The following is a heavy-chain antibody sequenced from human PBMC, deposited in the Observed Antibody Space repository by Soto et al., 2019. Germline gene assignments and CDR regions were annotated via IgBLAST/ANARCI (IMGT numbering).Heavy chain of an antibody. CDR2: INHSGST. J-gene: IGHJ5*02. CDR3: ARGRDSSGYYNWFDP. CDR1: GGSFSGYY. V-gene: IGHV4-34*01. D-gene: IGHD3-22*01. Sequence: SETLSLTCAVYGGSFSGYYWSWIRQPPGKGLEWIGEINHSGSTNYNPSLKSRVTISVDTSKNQFSLKLSPVTAADTAVYYCARGRDSSGYYNWFDPWGQGTLVTVSS.